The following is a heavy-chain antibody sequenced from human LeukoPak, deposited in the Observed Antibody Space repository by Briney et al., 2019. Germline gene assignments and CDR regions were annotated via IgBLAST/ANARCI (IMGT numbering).Heavy chain of an antibody. CDR1: GGTFSSYA. Sequence: GASVKVSCKASGGTFSSYAISWVRQAPGQGLEWMGGIIPIFGTANYAQKFQGRVTITADKSTSTAYMELSSLRSEDTAVYYCARCSSSSDYYYYYMDVWGKGTTVTVSS. CDR3: ARCSSSSDYYYYYMDV. CDR2: IIPIFGTA. V-gene: IGHV1-69*06. D-gene: IGHD6-6*01. J-gene: IGHJ6*03.